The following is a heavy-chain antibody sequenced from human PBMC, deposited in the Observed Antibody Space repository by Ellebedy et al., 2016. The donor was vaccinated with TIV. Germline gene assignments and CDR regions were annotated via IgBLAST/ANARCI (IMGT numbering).Heavy chain of an antibody. J-gene: IGHJ4*02. V-gene: IGHV3-30*18. CDR1: GFTFSSYG. CDR3: AKDDNDSSGYYYGLFDY. D-gene: IGHD3-22*01. CDR2: ISYDGSNK. Sequence: GGSLRLXXAASGFTFSSYGMHWVRQAPGKGLEWVAVISYDGSNKYYADSVKGRFTISRDNSKNTLYLQMNSLRAEDTAVYYCAKDDNDSSGYYYGLFDYWGQGTLVTVSS.